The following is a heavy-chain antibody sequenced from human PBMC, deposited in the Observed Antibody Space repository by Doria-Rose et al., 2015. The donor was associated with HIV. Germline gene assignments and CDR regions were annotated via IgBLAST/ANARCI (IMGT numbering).Heavy chain of an antibody. D-gene: IGHD6-13*01. Sequence: QVTLKESGPALVKPTETLTLTRTVSGVSLSSPGMGVSWIRQPPGKALEWLANLFPDDESFYKTSLKSRLTISRDASNSQVVLTMTDMDPVDTATYYCARIKSSRWYHKYYFDFWGQGTLVIVSA. V-gene: IGHV2-26*01. J-gene: IGHJ4*02. CDR3: ARIKSSRWYHKYYFDF. CDR2: LFPDDES. CDR1: GVSLSSPGMG.